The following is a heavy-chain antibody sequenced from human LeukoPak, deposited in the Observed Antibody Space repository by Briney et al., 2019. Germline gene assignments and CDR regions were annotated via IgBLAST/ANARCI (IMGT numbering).Heavy chain of an antibody. Sequence: SETLSLTCTVSGGSISSHYWRWLRQPPGKGLELIVYIYYSGSTNYTPSLHRRVTISIDTSKNQFSLKLSSVTAADTAVYYFTRLVRGYFDYWGQGTLVTVSS. V-gene: IGHV4-59*11. J-gene: IGHJ4*02. CDR1: GGSISSHY. CDR3: TRLVRGYFDY. CDR2: IYYSGST.